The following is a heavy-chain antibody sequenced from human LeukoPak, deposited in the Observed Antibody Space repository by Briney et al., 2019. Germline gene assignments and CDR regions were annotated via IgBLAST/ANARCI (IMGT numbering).Heavy chain of an antibody. J-gene: IGHJ4*02. Sequence: GGSLRLSCAASGFTFSNNAMSWVRQAPGKGLECVSAITGTIATGDPPYYADSVKGRFTISRDNSRNTLYLQLNDLRAEDTAIYYCAKAFGTNGYFQLPIDFWGQETLVTVSS. D-gene: IGHD2-8*01. CDR3: AKAFGTNGYFQLPIDF. CDR1: GFTFSNNA. V-gene: IGHV3-23*01. CDR2: ITGTIATGDPP.